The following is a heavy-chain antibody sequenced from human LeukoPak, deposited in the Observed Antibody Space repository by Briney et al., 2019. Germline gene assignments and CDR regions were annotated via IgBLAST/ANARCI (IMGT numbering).Heavy chain of an antibody. CDR3: ARPCGGDCYSVAFDI. Sequence: GGSLRLSCTVSGFTLSSHVMSWVRQAPGKGLEWVSSISSSSSYIYYADSVKGRFTISRDNAKNSLYLQMNSLRAEDTAVYYCARPCGGDCYSVAFDIWGQGTMVTVSS. CDR1: GFTLSSHV. J-gene: IGHJ3*02. V-gene: IGHV3-21*01. CDR2: ISSSSSYI. D-gene: IGHD2-21*02.